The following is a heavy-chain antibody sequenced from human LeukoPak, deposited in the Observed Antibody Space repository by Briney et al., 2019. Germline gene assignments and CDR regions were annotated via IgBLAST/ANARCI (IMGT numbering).Heavy chain of an antibody. Sequence: GGSLRLSCAASGFTVSSNYMSWVRQAPGKGLEWVSVIYSGGSKYYADSVKGRFTISRDNSKNTLYLQLNSLRAEDTAVYYCARATYYYDSSGYYYDYWGQGTLVTVSS. D-gene: IGHD3-22*01. V-gene: IGHV3-53*01. CDR2: IYSGGSK. J-gene: IGHJ4*02. CDR3: ARATYYYDSSGYYYDY. CDR1: GFTVSSNY.